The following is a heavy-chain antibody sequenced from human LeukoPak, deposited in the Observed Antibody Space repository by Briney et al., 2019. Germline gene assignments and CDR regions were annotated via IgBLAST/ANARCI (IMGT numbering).Heavy chain of an antibody. D-gene: IGHD2-2*01. V-gene: IGHV1-8*03. CDR3: ARKTSSTASGYVD. J-gene: IGHJ4*02. CDR2: MNPNNGDS. CDR1: GYTFTDHH. Sequence: ASVKVSCQASGYTFTDHHISLGPQATGQGLEWMGWMNPNNGDSGYAQKFQGRVTITRDTSISTSYMELRSLRPDDTAVYFCARKTSSTASGYVDWGQGPLVTVSS.